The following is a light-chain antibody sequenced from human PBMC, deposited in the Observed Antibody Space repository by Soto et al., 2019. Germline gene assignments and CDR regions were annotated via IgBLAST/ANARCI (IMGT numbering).Light chain of an antibody. V-gene: IGKV3-20*01. CDR2: GAS. J-gene: IGKJ1*01. CDR1: QSVSSSY. Sequence: EIVLTQSPGTLSLSPGERATLSCRASQSVSSSYLAWYQQNRGQAPRLLIYGASSRATGIPDRFSGSGSVTGFTLTISRLEPEDCAVYYCQQYGSSRWTFGQETKDEI. CDR3: QQYGSSRWT.